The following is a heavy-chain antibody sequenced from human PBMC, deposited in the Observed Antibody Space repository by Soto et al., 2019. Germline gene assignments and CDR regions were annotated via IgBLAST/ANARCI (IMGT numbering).Heavy chain of an antibody. Sequence: EVQLLESGGGLVQPGGSLRLSCAASGFTFNNYAISWVRQAHGKGLEWVSTITGSGDSAYYADSVKGRFIISRDNSKTTLYMQMHSLGAEDSSIYYCAKGRGTNYYYHMHVWGGGTTVTVSS. J-gene: IGHJ6*03. CDR3: AKGRGTNYYYHMHV. CDR2: ITGSGDSA. V-gene: IGHV3-23*01. D-gene: IGHD1-26*01. CDR1: GFTFNNYA.